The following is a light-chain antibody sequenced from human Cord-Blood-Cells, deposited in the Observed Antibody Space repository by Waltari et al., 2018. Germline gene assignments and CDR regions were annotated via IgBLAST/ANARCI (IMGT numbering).Light chain of an antibody. CDR1: QSISSY. CDR3: QQSYSTPCT. Sequence: SHLTHSPSSHPASICDRLTHTCRASQSISSYLNWYQQKPGKAPKLLIYAASSLQSGVPSRFSGSGSGTDFTLTISSLQPEDFATYYCQQSYSTPCTFGGGTKVEIK. J-gene: IGKJ4*01. CDR2: AAS. V-gene: IGKV1-39*01.